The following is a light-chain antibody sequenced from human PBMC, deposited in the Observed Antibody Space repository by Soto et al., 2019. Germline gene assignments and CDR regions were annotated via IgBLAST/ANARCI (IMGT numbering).Light chain of an antibody. CDR1: QGIRND. J-gene: IGKJ1*01. CDR2: AAS. CDR3: LQDYNYPWT. Sequence: AIQMTQSPSSLSASVGDRVTITCRASQGIRNDLGWFQQKPGKAPKLLIYAASSLKSGVPSRFSGSGSGTDFTLTISSLQPEDFATYYCLQDYNYPWTFGQGTKVEIK. V-gene: IGKV1-6*01.